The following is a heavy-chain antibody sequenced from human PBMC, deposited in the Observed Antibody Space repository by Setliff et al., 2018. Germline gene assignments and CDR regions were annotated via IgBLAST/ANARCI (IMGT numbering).Heavy chain of an antibody. Sequence: SETLSLTCAVSGASINSGHYWGWIRQPPGKGLEWIGSIYHSGSPYYNPSLRSRVTISVDTSKNQFSLILRSVTAADTAVYYCARGRMRGSCSGPSCTYDPFDIWGQGTPVTVSS. CDR2: IYHSGSP. V-gene: IGHV4-38-2*01. D-gene: IGHD2-2*01. J-gene: IGHJ3*02. CDR1: GASINSGHY. CDR3: ARGRMRGSCSGPSCTYDPFDI.